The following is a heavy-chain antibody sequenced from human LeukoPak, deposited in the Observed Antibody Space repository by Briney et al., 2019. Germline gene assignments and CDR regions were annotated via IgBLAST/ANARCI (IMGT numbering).Heavy chain of an antibody. CDR1: RFTFSNYW. CDR2: IKQDGSEK. CDR3: ANTGGLQI. D-gene: IGHD7-27*01. Sequence: GGSLRLSCTASRFTFSNYWMTWVRQAPGKGLERVANIKQDGSEKNYVDSVKGRFTISRDNAKNSLYLQMNSLRAEDTAVYFCANTGGLQIWGQGTLVTVSS. J-gene: IGHJ4*02. V-gene: IGHV3-7*01.